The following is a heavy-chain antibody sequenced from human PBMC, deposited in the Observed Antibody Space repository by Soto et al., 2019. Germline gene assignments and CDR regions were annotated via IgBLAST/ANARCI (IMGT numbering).Heavy chain of an antibody. J-gene: IGHJ4*02. CDR2: ISYDGSNK. V-gene: IGHV3-30-3*01. CDR3: ARAGNSGSQYYFDY. CDR1: GFTFSSYA. Sequence: GGSLRLSCAASGFTFSSYAMHWVRQAPGKGLEWVAVISYDGSNKYYADSVKGRFTISRDNSKNTLYLQMNSLRAEDTAVYYCARAGNSGSQYYFDYWGQGTLVTVSS. D-gene: IGHD1-26*01.